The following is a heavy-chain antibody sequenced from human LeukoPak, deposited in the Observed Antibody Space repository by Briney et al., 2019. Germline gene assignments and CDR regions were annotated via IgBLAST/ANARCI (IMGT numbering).Heavy chain of an antibody. Sequence: ASVKVSCKASGYSFTSYGISWVRQAPGQGLQYMGWFRTFTGDTNYAQNFQDRVVFTTDPSTNTAYMELRSLRSDDTAVYYCARDVTWQVMDVWGQGTTVTVSS. V-gene: IGHV1-18*01. CDR3: ARDVTWQVMDV. D-gene: IGHD2/OR15-2a*01. CDR1: GYSFTSYG. J-gene: IGHJ6*02. CDR2: FRTFTGDT.